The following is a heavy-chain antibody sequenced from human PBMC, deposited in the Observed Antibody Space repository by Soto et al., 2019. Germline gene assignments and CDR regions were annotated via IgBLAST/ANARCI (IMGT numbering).Heavy chain of an antibody. J-gene: IGHJ4*02. CDR2: ITRSGSST. Sequence: EVQLVESGGGLVQPGGSLRLSCATSGFTFSNFGMNWVRQAPGKGLEWISYITRSGSSTNYADSVKGRFTMSRDNAKNSLSLQMNSLRAEDTAVYYCARSGNFYSYDYWAQGTLVTVSS. CDR3: ARSGNFYSYDY. D-gene: IGHD1-26*01. CDR1: GFTFSNFG. V-gene: IGHV3-48*01.